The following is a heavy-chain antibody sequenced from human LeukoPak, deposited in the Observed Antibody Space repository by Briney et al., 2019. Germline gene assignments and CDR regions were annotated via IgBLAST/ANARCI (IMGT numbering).Heavy chain of an antibody. J-gene: IGHJ4*02. D-gene: IGHD1-26*01. CDR3: AGACRVGAQLDY. Sequence: SETLSLTCTVSGRSISSYYWSWIRQPPGKGLEWIGYLYYSGSTNYTPSLPSRVTISVEKSKNQFSLKLSSVTAADTVVYYCAGACRVGAQLDYWGQGTLGTVSS. V-gene: IGHV4-59*01. CDR1: GRSISSYY. CDR2: LYYSGST.